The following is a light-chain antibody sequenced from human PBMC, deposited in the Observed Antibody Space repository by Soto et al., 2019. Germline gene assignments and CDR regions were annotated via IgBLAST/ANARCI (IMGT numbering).Light chain of an antibody. CDR3: QQRSNRPT. J-gene: IGKJ1*01. Sequence: EIVLTQSPATLSLSPGERAPLSRRASQSVSSYLAWYQQKPGQAPRLLIYDASNRATGIPARFSGSGSGTDSTLTISSLEPEDFAVDYCQQRSNRPTFGQGTKVDIK. V-gene: IGKV3-11*01. CDR1: QSVSSY. CDR2: DAS.